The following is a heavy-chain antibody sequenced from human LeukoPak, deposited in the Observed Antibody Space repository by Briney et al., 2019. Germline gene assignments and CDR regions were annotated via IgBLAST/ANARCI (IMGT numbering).Heavy chain of an antibody. CDR2: VYYTGST. CDR1: GGSISNYY. Sequence: SETLSLTCPVSGGSISNYYYWTWIRQPPGKGLEWIGYVYYTGSTNYNPSLKSRVTISVDTSKNQFSLKLSSVTAADTAVYYCARIVDGYNIDYWGQGTLVTVSS. J-gene: IGHJ4*02. V-gene: IGHV4-59*01. CDR3: ARIVDGYNIDY. D-gene: IGHD5-24*01.